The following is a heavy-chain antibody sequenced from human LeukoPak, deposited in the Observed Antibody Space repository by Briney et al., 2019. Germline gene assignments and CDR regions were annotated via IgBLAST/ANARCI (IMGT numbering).Heavy chain of an antibody. J-gene: IGHJ4*02. CDR1: GFTVDDYG. Sequence: GGSLRLSCAASGFTVDDYGMSWVRQSPGKGLEWVSGINWNGGSTGYADSVKGRFTISRDNAKNSLYLQMNSLRAEDTALYHCARDYYGSGSYYNNPGYWGQGTLVTVSS. CDR3: ARDYYGSGSYYNNPGY. CDR2: INWNGGST. D-gene: IGHD3-10*01. V-gene: IGHV3-20*01.